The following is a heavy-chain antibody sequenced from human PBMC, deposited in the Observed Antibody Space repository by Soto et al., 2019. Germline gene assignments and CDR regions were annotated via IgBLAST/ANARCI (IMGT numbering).Heavy chain of an antibody. Sequence: PGGALRLSCAASGFTFRSYAMHRVRQAPGKGLEWVAVISYDGSNKYYADSVKGRFTISRDNSKNTLYLQMNSLRAEDTAVNYCARDLTYGSGMDVWGQGTTVTVSS. CDR1: GFTFRSYA. CDR3: ARDLTYGSGMDV. D-gene: IGHD3-10*01. J-gene: IGHJ6*02. V-gene: IGHV3-30-3*01. CDR2: ISYDGSNK.